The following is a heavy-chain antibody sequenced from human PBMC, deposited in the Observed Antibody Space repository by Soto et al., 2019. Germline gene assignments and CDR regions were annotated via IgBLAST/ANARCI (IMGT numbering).Heavy chain of an antibody. CDR1: GGTFSSYA. V-gene: IGHV1-69*06. D-gene: IGHD3-22*01. J-gene: IGHJ4*02. CDR3: ASPLCNYYDSSGYHLLGY. Sequence: GASVKVSCKASGGTFSSYAISWVRQAPGQGLEWMGGIIPIFGTANYAQKFQGRVTITADKSTSTAYMELSSLRSEDTAVYYCASPLCNYYDSSGYHLLGYWGQGTLVPVS. CDR2: IIPIFGTA.